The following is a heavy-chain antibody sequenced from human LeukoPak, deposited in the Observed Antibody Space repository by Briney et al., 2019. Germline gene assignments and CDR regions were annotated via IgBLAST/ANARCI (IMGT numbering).Heavy chain of an antibody. CDR3: AKVSDIAVVDY. Sequence: GGSLRLSCAVSGITLSNYGMSWVRQAPGKGLEWVAGISGSGGSTYYADSVKGRFTISRDNSKNTLYLQMNSLRAEDTAVYYCAKVSDIAVVDYWGQGTLVTVSS. V-gene: IGHV3-23*01. CDR1: GITLSNYG. J-gene: IGHJ4*02. D-gene: IGHD6-19*01. CDR2: ISGSGGST.